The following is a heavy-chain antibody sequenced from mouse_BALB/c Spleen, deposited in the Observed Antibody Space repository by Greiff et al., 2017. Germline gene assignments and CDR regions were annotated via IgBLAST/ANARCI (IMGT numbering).Heavy chain of an antibody. CDR3: ARQEGDYDGYFSWFAY. J-gene: IGHJ3*01. Sequence: EVKVEESGGGLVKPGGSLKLSCAASGFTFSSYAMSWVRQTPEKRLEWVATISSGGSYTYYPDSVKGRFTISRDNAKNTLYLQMSSLRSEDTAMYYCARQEGDYDGYFSWFAYWGQGTLVTVSA. D-gene: IGHD2-3*01. V-gene: IGHV5-9-3*01. CDR2: ISSGGSYT. CDR1: GFTFSSYA.